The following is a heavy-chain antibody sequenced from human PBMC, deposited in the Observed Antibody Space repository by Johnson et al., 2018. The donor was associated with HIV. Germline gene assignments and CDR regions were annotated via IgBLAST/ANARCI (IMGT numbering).Heavy chain of an antibody. Sequence: VQLVESGGGLIQPGGSLRLSCAASGFTVSSNYMSWVRQAPGKGLEWVSGINWNGGSPGYGDSGKGRFTISRNNAKNSLYLQMNSLRAEDTAVYYCARDSVGSPSAFDIWGQGTMVTVSS. CDR3: ARDSVGSPSAFDI. CDR2: INWNGGSP. V-gene: IGHV3-20*04. CDR1: GFTVSSNY. D-gene: IGHD3-10*01. J-gene: IGHJ3*02.